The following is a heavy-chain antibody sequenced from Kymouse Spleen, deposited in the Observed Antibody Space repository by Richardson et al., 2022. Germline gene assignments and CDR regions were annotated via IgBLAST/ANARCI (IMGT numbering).Heavy chain of an antibody. Sequence: EVQLVESGGGLVQPGRSLRLSCAASGFTFDDYAMHWVRQAPGKGLEWVSGISWNSGSIGYADSVKGRFTISRDNAKNSLYLQMNSLRAEDTALYYCAKDKGSSSSSFDIWGQGTMVTVSS. CDR2: ISWNSGSI. CDR3: AKDKGSSSSSFDI. D-gene: IGHD6-6*01. CDR1: GFTFDDYA. J-gene: IGHJ3*02. V-gene: IGHV3-9*01.